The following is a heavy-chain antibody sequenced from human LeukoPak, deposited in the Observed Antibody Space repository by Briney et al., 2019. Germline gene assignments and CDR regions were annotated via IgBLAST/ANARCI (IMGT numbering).Heavy chain of an antibody. Sequence: GGSLRLSCAASGFTFSSYAMSWVRQALGKGLEWVSAISGSGGSTYYADSVKGRFTISRDNSKNTLYLQMNSLRAEDTAVYYCAKMLGSSGWTFDYWGQGTLVTVSS. D-gene: IGHD6-19*01. CDR3: AKMLGSSGWTFDY. V-gene: IGHV3-23*01. CDR2: ISGSGGST. J-gene: IGHJ4*02. CDR1: GFTFSSYA.